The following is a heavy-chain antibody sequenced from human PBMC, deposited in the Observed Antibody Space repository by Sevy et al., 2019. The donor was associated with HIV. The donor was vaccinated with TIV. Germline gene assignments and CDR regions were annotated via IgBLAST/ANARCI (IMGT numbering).Heavy chain of an antibody. J-gene: IGHJ6*04. Sequence: GGSLRLSCAASGFTFSSYSMNWVRQAPGKGLEWVSSISSSSSYIYYADSVKGRFTISRDNAKNSLYLQMNSLRAEETVVYYCARGQTYYYCSGSYPPPWDGWGKGTTVTVSS. D-gene: IGHD3-10*01. CDR2: ISSSSSYI. V-gene: IGHV3-21*01. CDR3: ARGQTYYYCSGSYPPPWDG. CDR1: GFTFSSYS.